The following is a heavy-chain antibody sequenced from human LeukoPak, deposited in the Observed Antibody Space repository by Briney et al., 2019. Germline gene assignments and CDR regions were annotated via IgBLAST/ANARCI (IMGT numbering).Heavy chain of an antibody. CDR2: IKSKTDGGTT. J-gene: IGHJ4*02. V-gene: IGHV3-15*01. CDR3: TTEYSYGLGAYYFDY. CDR1: GFTFGNAW. D-gene: IGHD5-18*01. Sequence: GGALRLSCAASGFTFGNAWMSWVGQAPGKGLEWVGRIKSKTDGGTTDYAARGKGRFTISRHHSKNTLYLQMNSLKTEDTAVYYCTTEYSYGLGAYYFDYWGQGTLVTVSS.